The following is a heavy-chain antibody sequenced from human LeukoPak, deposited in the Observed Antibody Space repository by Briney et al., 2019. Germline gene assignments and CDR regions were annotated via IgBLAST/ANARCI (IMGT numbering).Heavy chain of an antibody. Sequence: PGGSLRLSCAASGFIFNNFALNWVRQAPGKGLEWVSDISDSGGDTYYADSVRGRFTISRDNFKNTLYLQMNSLRADDTAIYYCARGYYYDSSGLYFDYWGQGTLVTVSS. CDR3: ARGYYYDSSGLYFDY. CDR1: GFIFNNFA. D-gene: IGHD3-22*01. CDR2: ISDSGGDT. J-gene: IGHJ4*02. V-gene: IGHV3-23*01.